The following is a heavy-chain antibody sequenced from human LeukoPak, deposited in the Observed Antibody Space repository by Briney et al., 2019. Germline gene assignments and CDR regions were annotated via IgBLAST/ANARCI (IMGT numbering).Heavy chain of an antibody. D-gene: IGHD1-26*01. CDR1: GFTFSSYE. CDR3: ARDLGRVVYGGSYYAAAFDI. CDR2: ISSSGSTI. J-gene: IGHJ3*02. Sequence: HPGGSLRLSCAASGFTFSSYEMNWVRQAPGKGLEWVSYISSSGSTIYYADSVKGRFTISRDNAKNSLYLQMNSLRAEDTAVYYCARDLGRVVYGGSYYAAAFDIWGQGTMVTVSS. V-gene: IGHV3-48*03.